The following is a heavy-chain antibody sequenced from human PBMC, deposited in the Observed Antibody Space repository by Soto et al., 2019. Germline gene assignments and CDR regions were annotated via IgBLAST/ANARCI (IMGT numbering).Heavy chain of an antibody. CDR2: IYYSGST. CDR1: GGSVSTGVHY. Sequence: QVQLQESGPGLVKPSETLSLTCTVSVSGGSVSTGVHYWSWIRQPPGKGLEWIGYIYYSGSTNYNPSLKSRVTISVDTSKNQFSLKLTSVSAADTAVYYCARGYYTSWYWFDRWGRGTLVTVSS. CDR3: ARGYYTSWYWFDR. J-gene: IGHJ2*01. V-gene: IGHV4-61*08. D-gene: IGHD6-13*01.